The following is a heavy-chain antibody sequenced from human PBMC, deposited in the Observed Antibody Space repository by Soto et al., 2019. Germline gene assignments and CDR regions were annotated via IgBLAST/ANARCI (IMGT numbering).Heavy chain of an antibody. D-gene: IGHD6-25*01. CDR2: ISAYNGNT. J-gene: IGHJ6*02. V-gene: IGHV1-18*01. Sequence: QVQLVQSGAEVKKPGASVKVSCKASGYTFTSYGISWVRQAPGQGLEWMGWISAYNGNTNYAQKLQGRATMTTDTSTSTAYMELRSLRSDDTAVYYCARDQPIQGAAINYGMDVWGQGTTVTVSS. CDR3: ARDQPIQGAAINYGMDV. CDR1: GYTFTSYG.